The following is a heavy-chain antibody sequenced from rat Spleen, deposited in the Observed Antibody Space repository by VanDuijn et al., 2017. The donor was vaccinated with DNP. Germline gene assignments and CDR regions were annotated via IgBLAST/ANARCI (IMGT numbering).Heavy chain of an antibody. CDR2: ISTGGGNT. Sequence: EVQLVESGGGLVQPGRSMKLSCAASGFDFNSYTMTWVRQAPGKGLEWVAAISTGGGNTYYRDSVKGRFTISRDNAKNTQYLQMDSLRSEDTATYYCARGGPSYFDFWGPGTMVTVSS. J-gene: IGHJ1*01. V-gene: IGHV5S13*01. CDR1: GFDFNSYT. CDR3: ARGGPSYFDF.